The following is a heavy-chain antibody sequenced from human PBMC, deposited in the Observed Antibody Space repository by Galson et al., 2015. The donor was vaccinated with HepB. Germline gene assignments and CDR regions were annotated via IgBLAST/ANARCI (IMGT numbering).Heavy chain of an antibody. CDR2: ISSSSSYI. V-gene: IGHV3-21*01. CDR3: ARDGGYDSSGYRYYGMDV. J-gene: IGHJ6*02. CDR1: GSTFSSYS. Sequence: SLRLSCAASGSTFSSYSMNWVRQAPGKGLEWVSSISSSSSYIYYADSVKGRFTISRDNAKNSLYLQMNSLRAEDTAVYYCARDGGYDSSGYRYYGMDVWGQGTTVTVSS. D-gene: IGHD3-22*01.